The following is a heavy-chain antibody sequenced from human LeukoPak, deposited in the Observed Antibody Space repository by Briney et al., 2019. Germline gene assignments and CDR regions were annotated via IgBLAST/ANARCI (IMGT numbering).Heavy chain of an antibody. CDR2: IVVGSGNT. V-gene: IGHV1-58*02. D-gene: IGHD6-13*01. CDR3: AAVPAGYNSSRYLHS. J-gene: IGHJ4*02. Sequence: SVKVSCKASGFTFTSSAMQWVRQARGQRLEWIGWIVVGSGNTNYAQKFQERVTITRDMSTSTAYMEPSSLRSEDTAVYHCAAVPAGYNSSRYLHSWGQGTLVTVSS. CDR1: GFTFTSSA.